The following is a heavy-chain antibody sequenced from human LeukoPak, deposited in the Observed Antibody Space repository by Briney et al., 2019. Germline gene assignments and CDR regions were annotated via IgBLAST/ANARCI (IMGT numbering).Heavy chain of an antibody. CDR3: ARDRAGWYDDYYYYMDV. CDR1: GFTFGAYG. V-gene: IGHV3-20*04. Sequence: GGSLRLSCAASGFTFGAYGVSWVRPGPGKGPEWVSGINWNGGSTGYADSVKGRFTISRDNAKNSLYLQMNSLRAEDTALYYCARDRAGWYDDYYYYMDVWGKGTTVTVSS. D-gene: IGHD6-19*01. J-gene: IGHJ6*03. CDR2: INWNGGST.